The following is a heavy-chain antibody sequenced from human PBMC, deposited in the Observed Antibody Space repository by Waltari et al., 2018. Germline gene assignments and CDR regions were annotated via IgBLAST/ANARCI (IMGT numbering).Heavy chain of an antibody. Sequence: EVQLVESGGGLIQPGGSLSLSGAASGCTVSSNFMTWVRQAPGKGLEDVSVIYSGGDTYYAASVKGRFTISRDNSKNTLYLQMNSLRAEDTAVYFCAGRTGDYFDYWGQGTLVTVSS. CDR1: GCTVSSNF. CDR3: AGRTGDYFDY. V-gene: IGHV3-53*01. CDR2: IYSGGDT. J-gene: IGHJ4*02.